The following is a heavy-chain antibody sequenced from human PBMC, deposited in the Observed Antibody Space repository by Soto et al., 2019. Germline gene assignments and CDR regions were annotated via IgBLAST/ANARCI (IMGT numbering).Heavy chain of an antibody. CDR2: ISGGGGST. D-gene: IGHD3-22*01. J-gene: IGHJ5*02. Sequence: GSLRLSCAASGFTFISYAMSWVRQAPGKGLEGVSAISGGGGSTYYADSVKGRFTISRDNSKNTLYLQMNSLRAEDTAVYYCAKEQGCDSRGYSRREFVPGGQGALVTVSS. V-gene: IGHV3-23*01. CDR3: AKEQGCDSRGYSRREFVP. CDR1: GFTFISYA.